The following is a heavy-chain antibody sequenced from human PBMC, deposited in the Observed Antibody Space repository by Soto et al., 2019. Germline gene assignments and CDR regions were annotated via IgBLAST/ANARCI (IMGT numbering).Heavy chain of an antibody. D-gene: IGHD3-10*01. CDR3: ARRAFYGSATDY. J-gene: IGHJ4*02. Sequence: PSETLSLTCTVSGGSLSSSRDFWGWVRQPPGKGLEWLGTVYDRGSTFYNPSLRSRVTISVDTSRDQFSLRLRSVTAADTAMYYCARRAFYGSATDYWGQGTLVTVSS. CDR1: GGSLSSSRDF. CDR2: VYDRGST. V-gene: IGHV4-39*01.